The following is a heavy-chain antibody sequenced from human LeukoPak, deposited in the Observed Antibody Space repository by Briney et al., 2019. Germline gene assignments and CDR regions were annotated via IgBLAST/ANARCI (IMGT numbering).Heavy chain of an antibody. D-gene: IGHD2-15*01. J-gene: IGHJ6*03. V-gene: IGHV1-69*06. CDR1: GGTFSSYA. CDR3: AKNVCGGSCYHALLRWYYYYMDV. CDR2: IIPIFGTA. Sequence: SVKVSCKASGGTFSSYAISWVRQAPGQGLEWMGGIIPIFGTANYAQKFQGRVTITADKSTSTAYMELSSLRAEDTAVYYCAKNVCGGSCYHALLRWYYYYMDVWGKGTTVTISS.